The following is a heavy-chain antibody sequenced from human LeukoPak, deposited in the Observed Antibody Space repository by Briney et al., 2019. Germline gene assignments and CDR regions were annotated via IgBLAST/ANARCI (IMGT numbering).Heavy chain of an antibody. CDR3: ASDWADAFDI. CDR2: ISYDGSNK. Sequence: GGSLSLSCAASGFTFSSYAMHWVRQAPGKGLEWVAVISYDGSNKYYADSVKGRFTISRDNSKNTLYLQMNSLRAEDTAVYYCASDWADAFDIWGQGTMVTVSS. V-gene: IGHV3-30-3*01. CDR1: GFTFSSYA. J-gene: IGHJ3*02. D-gene: IGHD7-27*01.